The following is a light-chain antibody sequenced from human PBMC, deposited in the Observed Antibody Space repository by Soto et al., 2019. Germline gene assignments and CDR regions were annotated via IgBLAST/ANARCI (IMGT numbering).Light chain of an antibody. CDR2: EVT. Sequence: QSALTQPASVSGSPGQSITISCTGTSSDVGCHNYVSWYQEHPGTAPKLMIYEVTNRPSGVSNRFSGSKSGNTASLAISGLQAEDEVDYYCSYYTRSNTLDVFFGGGTKLTVL. J-gene: IGLJ2*01. CDR1: SSDVGCHNY. V-gene: IGLV2-14*01. CDR3: SYYTRSNTLDVF.